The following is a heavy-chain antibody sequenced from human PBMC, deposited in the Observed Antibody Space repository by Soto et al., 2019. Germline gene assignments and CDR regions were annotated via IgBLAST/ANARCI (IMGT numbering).Heavy chain of an antibody. V-gene: IGHV1-18*01. J-gene: IGHJ4*02. CDR2: ISAYNGNT. Sequence: GASVKVSCKASGGTFSSYTISWVRQAPGQGLEWMGWISAYNGNTNYAQKLQGRVTMTTDTSTSTAYMELRSLRSDDTAVYYCATRIAAAGRFDYWGQGTLVTVSS. D-gene: IGHD6-13*01. CDR3: ATRIAAAGRFDY. CDR1: GGTFSSYT.